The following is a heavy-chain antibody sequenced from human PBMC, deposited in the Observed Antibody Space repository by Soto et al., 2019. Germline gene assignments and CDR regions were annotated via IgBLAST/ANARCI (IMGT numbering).Heavy chain of an antibody. J-gene: IGHJ5*02. CDR2: ISAYNGNT. D-gene: IGHD6-19*01. CDR1: GYTFTSYG. Sequence: AASVKVSCKASGYTFTSYGISWVRQAPGQGLEWMGWISAYNGNTNYAQKLQGRVTMTTDTSTSAAYMELRSLRSDDTAVYYCAREVSSSGWSDNWFDPWGQGTLVTVSS. CDR3: AREVSSSGWSDNWFDP. V-gene: IGHV1-18*01.